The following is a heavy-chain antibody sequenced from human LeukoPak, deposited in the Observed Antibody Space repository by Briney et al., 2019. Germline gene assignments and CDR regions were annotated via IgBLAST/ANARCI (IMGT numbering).Heavy chain of an antibody. CDR1: GFTFSTYW. D-gene: IGHD2-21*02. CDR3: ATDRDNSDWQKLFDS. V-gene: IGHV3-7*01. J-gene: IGHJ4*02. Sequence: PGGSLRLSCAASGFTFSTYWMSWYRQARGKGLEWVGNIKQDASEINYVDSVRGRFTISRDNAKNSLHLQMNSLRAEDTAVYYCATDRDNSDWQKLFDSGGQGTLVTVSS. CDR2: IKQDASEI.